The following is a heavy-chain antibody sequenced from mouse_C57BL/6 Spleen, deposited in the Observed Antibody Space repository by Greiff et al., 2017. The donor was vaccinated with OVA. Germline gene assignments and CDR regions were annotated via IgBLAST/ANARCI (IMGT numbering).Heavy chain of an antibody. CDR1: GYTFTDYE. J-gene: IGHJ1*03. CDR2: IDPETGGT. V-gene: IGHV1-15*01. D-gene: IGHD1-1*01. Sequence: VKLVESGAELVRPGASVTLSCKASGYTFTDYEMHWVKQTPVHGLEWIGAIDPETGGTAYNQKFKGKAILTADKSSSTAYMELRSLTSEDSAVYYCTRFTTGYFDVWGTGTTVTVSS. CDR3: TRFTTGYFDV.